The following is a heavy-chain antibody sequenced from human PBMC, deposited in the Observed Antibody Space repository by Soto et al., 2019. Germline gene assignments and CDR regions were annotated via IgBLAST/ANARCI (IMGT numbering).Heavy chain of an antibody. Sequence: NPSETLSLTCAVYGGSFSGYYWSWIRQPPGKGLEWIGEINHSGSTNYNPSLKSRVTISVDTSKNQFSLKLSSVTAADTAVYYCARGGGKRGYSYGLYYYYYGMDVWGQGTTVTVSS. CDR3: ARGGGKRGYSYGLYYYYYGMDV. CDR1: GGSFSGYY. D-gene: IGHD5-18*01. J-gene: IGHJ6*02. V-gene: IGHV4-34*01. CDR2: INHSGST.